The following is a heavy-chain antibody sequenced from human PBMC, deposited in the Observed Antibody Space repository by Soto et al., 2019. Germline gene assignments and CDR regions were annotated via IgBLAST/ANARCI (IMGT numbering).Heavy chain of an antibody. J-gene: IGHJ5*02. CDR3: ARDRVAPPHLNNWFAP. CDR2: IYYSGST. CDR1: GGSISSGDYY. D-gene: IGHD6-6*01. V-gene: IGHV4-30-4*01. Sequence: SETLSLTCTVSGGSISSGDYYWSWIRQPPGKGLEWIGYIYYSGSTYYNPSLKSRVTISVDTSKNQFSLKLSSVTAADTAVYYCARDRVAPPHLNNWFAPWGQGTLGTVSS.